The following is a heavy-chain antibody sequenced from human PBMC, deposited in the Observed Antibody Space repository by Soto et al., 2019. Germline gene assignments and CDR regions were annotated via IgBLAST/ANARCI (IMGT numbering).Heavy chain of an antibody. CDR2: IKSKTDGGTT. V-gene: IGHV3-15*01. D-gene: IGHD3-3*01. CDR1: GFTFSNAW. Sequence: GGSLRLSCAASGFTFSNAWMSWVRQAPGKGLEWVGRIKSKTDGGTTDYAAPVKGRFTISRDDSKNTLYLQMNSLKTEDTAVYYRSAPFGVVIPSYYYMDVWGKGTTVTVSS. J-gene: IGHJ6*03. CDR3: SAPFGVVIPSYYYMDV.